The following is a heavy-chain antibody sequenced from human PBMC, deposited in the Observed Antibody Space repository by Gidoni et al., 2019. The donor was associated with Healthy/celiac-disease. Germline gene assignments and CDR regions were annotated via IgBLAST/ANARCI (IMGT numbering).Heavy chain of an antibody. D-gene: IGHD3-22*01. CDR3: ARQPMIVVVIGAIGAFDI. J-gene: IGHJ3*02. Sequence: QLQLQESGPGLVKPSETLSLTCTVSGGSLSSSSYYWGWIRQPPGKGLEWIGSIYYSGSTYYNPSLKSRVTISVDTSKNQFSLKLSSVTAADTAVYYCARQPMIVVVIGAIGAFDIWGQGTMVTVSS. V-gene: IGHV4-39*01. CDR1: GGSLSSSSYY. CDR2: IYYSGST.